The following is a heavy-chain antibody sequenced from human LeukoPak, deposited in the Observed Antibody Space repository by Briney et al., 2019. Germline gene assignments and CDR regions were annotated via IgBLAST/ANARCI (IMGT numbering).Heavy chain of an antibody. CDR3: ARGAVTRDFDF. CDR1: GFTFSNAW. CDR2: IKSKTDGGTT. D-gene: IGHD4-17*01. J-gene: IGHJ4*02. V-gene: IGHV3-15*01. Sequence: GGSLRLSGAASGFTFSNAWMSWVRQAPGKGLEWVGRIKSKTDGGTTDYAAPVKGRFTISRDNSKNTLYLQMDSLRVEDTATYFCARGAVTRDFDFWGQGVLVIV.